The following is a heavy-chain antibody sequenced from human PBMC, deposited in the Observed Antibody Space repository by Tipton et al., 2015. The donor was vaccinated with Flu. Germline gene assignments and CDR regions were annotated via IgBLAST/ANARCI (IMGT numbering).Heavy chain of an antibody. Sequence: QLVQSGGGLVQPGGSLRLSCAASGFVFSDYWMAWVRQAPGKGLEWVANIKQDESERYYVDSVKGRFTISRDNAKNSLFLQMSSLRAEDTAVYYCVRKGFGDYWGQGILVTVSS. CDR2: IKQDESER. V-gene: IGHV3-7*01. D-gene: IGHD3-10*01. CDR3: VRKGFGDY. J-gene: IGHJ4*02. CDR1: GFVFSDYW.